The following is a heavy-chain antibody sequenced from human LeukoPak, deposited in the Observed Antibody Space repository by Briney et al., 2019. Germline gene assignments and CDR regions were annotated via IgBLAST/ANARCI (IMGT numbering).Heavy chain of an antibody. CDR2: ISSSSSYI. D-gene: IGHD3-10*01. J-gene: IGHJ4*02. V-gene: IGHV3-21*01. CDR1: GFTFSSYS. CDR3: ARDYYGSGSYLASHFDY. Sequence: PGGSLRLSRAASGFTFSSYSMNWVRQAPGKGLEWVSSISSSSSYIYYADSVKGRFTISRDNAKNSLYLQMNSLRAEDTAVYYCARDYYGSGSYLASHFDYWGQGTLVTVSS.